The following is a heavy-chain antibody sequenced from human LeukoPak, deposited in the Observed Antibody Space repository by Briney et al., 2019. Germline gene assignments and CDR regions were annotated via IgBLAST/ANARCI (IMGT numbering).Heavy chain of an antibody. V-gene: IGHV3-23*01. CDR3: AKEGPRRYYDYVWGGYRPLYFDY. CDR1: GFTFSTYA. D-gene: IGHD3-16*02. J-gene: IGHJ4*02. Sequence: PGGSLRLSCAASGFTFSTYAVSWVRQAPGKGLEWVSAISGSGGSTYYADSVKGRFTISRDNSKNTLYLQMNSLRAEDTAVYYCAKEGPRRYYDYVWGGYRPLYFDYWGQGTLVTVSS. CDR2: ISGSGGST.